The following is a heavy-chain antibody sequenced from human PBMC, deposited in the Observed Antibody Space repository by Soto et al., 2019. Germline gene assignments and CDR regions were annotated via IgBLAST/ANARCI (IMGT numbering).Heavy chain of an antibody. CDR3: ARGERGGDSWAPYYYYGMDV. J-gene: IGHJ6*02. V-gene: IGHV3-21*01. Sequence: EVQLVESGGGLVKPGGSLRLSCAASGFTFSSYSMNWVRQAPGKGLEWVSSISSSSSYIYYADSVKGRFTISRDNAKKSLYLQMNSLRAEDTAVYYCARGERGGDSWAPYYYYGMDVWGQGTTVTVSS. CDR2: ISSSSSYI. CDR1: GFTFSSYS. D-gene: IGHD2-21*02.